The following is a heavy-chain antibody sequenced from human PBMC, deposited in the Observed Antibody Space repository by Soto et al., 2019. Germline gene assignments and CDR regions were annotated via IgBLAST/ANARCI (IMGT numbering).Heavy chain of an antibody. V-gene: IGHV3-11*01. CDR1: GFTFSDYY. Sequence: GGSLRLSCAASGFTFSDYYMSWIRQAPGKGLEWVSYISSSGSTIYYADSVKGRFTISRDNAKNSLYLQMNSLRAEDTAVYYCARDGDLTGYYSYYYYYGMDVWGQGTTVTVSS. CDR3: ARDGDLTGYYSYYYYYGMDV. J-gene: IGHJ6*02. CDR2: ISSSGSTI. D-gene: IGHD3-9*01.